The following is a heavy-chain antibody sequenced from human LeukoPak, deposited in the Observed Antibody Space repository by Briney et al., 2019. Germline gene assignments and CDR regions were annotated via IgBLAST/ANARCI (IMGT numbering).Heavy chain of an antibody. V-gene: IGHV3-23*01. Sequence: GGSLRLSCAASGFTLSSHAMSWVRQAPGKGPEWVSAISISGGSTYYADSVKGRFTISRDNSKNTLYLQMNSLRPEDTAVYYCANEIRPNDHWGQGTLVTVSS. CDR2: ISISGGST. D-gene: IGHD4-17*01. CDR1: GFTLSSHA. J-gene: IGHJ4*02. CDR3: ANEIRPNDH.